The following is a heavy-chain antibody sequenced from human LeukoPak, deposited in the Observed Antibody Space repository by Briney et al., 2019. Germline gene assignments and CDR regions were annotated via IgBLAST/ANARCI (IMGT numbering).Heavy chain of an antibody. CDR1: AFTFSNYY. J-gene: IGHJ4*02. D-gene: IGHD3-22*01. CDR3: ATDRSPGRGYFPNYFDY. Sequence: GGSLRLSCAASAFTFSNYYMSWIRQAPGKGREWGSYISNSGSTIYYADSVKGRFTISRDNAKNSLYLEMNSLRAEDAAVYYCATDRSPGRGYFPNYFDYWGQGTLVTVSS. CDR2: ISNSGSTI. V-gene: IGHV3-11*01.